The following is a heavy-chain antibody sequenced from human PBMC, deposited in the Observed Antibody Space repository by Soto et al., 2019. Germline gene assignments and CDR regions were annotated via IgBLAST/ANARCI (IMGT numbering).Heavy chain of an antibody. Sequence: GGSLRLSCAASGFTFSSYAMSWVRQAPGKGLEWVSAISGSGGSTYYADSVKGRFTISRDNSKNTLYLQMNSLRVEDTAVYYCAKDGRYCSSTSCSLGFDPWGQGTLVTVSS. CDR3: AKDGRYCSSTSCSLGFDP. D-gene: IGHD2-2*01. CDR1: GFTFSSYA. CDR2: ISGSGGST. V-gene: IGHV3-23*01. J-gene: IGHJ5*02.